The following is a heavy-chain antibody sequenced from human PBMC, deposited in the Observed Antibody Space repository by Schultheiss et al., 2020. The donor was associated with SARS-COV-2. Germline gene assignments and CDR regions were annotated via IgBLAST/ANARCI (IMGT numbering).Heavy chain of an antibody. Sequence: GESLKISCKGSGYSFTSYWIGWVRQMPGKGLEWMGIIYPGDSDTRYSPSFQGQVTISADKSISTAYLQWSSLKASDTAMYYCARWSDCSSTSCYFNYYYYYMDVWGKGTTVTVSS. CDR2: IYPGDSDT. CDR3: ARWSDCSSTSCYFNYYYYYMDV. CDR1: GYSFTSYW. J-gene: IGHJ6*03. D-gene: IGHD2-2*01. V-gene: IGHV5-51*01.